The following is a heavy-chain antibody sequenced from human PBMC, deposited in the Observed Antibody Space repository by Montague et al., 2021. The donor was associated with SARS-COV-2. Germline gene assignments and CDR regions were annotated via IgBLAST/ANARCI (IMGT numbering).Heavy chain of an antibody. CDR1: GFTFSEYW. CDR2: TNSDGRST. D-gene: IGHD2-21*01. J-gene: IGHJ5*02. V-gene: IGHV3-74*03. CDR3: VREVGLVVARTLGRLDP. Sequence: SLRLSCAVSGFTFSEYWMHWVHQAPGKGLEWVSRTNSDGRSTTYADSVKGRFAISRDNAKNMLYLQMNSLRGEDTAVYYCVREVGLVVARTLGRLDPWGQGTLVTVSS.